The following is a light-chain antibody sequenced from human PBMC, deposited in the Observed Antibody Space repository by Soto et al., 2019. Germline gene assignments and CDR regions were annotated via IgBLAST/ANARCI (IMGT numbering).Light chain of an antibody. CDR1: SSDIGAYDY. CDR3: SSYAGNNILL. CDR2: EVT. V-gene: IGLV2-8*01. J-gene: IGLJ7*01. Sequence: QSVLTQPPSAFGSLGQSVTLSCSGTSSDIGAYDYVSWYHQHPGKAPRLMIYEVTKWPSGVPDRFSGSKSGNTASLTVSWLQAEDEATYDCSSYAGNNILLFGGGTQLTVL.